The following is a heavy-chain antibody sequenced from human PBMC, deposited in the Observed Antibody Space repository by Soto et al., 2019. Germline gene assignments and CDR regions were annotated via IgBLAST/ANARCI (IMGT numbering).Heavy chain of an antibody. D-gene: IGHD6-13*01. CDR1: GGSISSSSYY. CDR3: ALQTGYSSSWYGYYYYCMDV. V-gene: IGHV4-39*01. J-gene: IGHJ6*02. Sequence: KPSETLSLTCTVSGGSISSSSYYWGWIRQPPGKGLEWIRSIYYSGSTYYNPSLKSRVTISVDTSKNQFSLKLSSVTAADTAVYYCALQTGYSSSWYGYYYYCMDVWVQGTTVTVSS. CDR2: IYYSGST.